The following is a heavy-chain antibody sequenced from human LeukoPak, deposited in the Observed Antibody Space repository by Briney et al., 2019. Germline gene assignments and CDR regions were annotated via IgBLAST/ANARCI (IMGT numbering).Heavy chain of an antibody. CDR3: ARAFGRGTGY. CDR2: INPNSGGT. J-gene: IGHJ4*02. D-gene: IGHD1-1*01. Sequence: ASVKVSCKASGYTFTGYYMHWVRQAPGQGLEWMGWINPNSGGTNYAQKFQGRVTMTRDTSISTAYMKLSRLRSDDTAVYYCARAFGRGTGYWGQGTLVTVSS. CDR1: GYTFTGYY. V-gene: IGHV1-2*02.